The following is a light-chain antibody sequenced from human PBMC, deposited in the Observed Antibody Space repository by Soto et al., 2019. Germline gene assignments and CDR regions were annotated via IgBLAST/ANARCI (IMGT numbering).Light chain of an antibody. CDR1: QSVSSAY. CDR2: GAS. Sequence: EIVLTQSPGTLSLSPGERATLSCRANQSVSSAYLAWYQQKPGQAPRLLISGASIRATGIPERFSGSGSGTDFTLTISRREPEDSAVYYCHQYGSSPPYTFGQGTKLEIK. V-gene: IGKV3-20*01. CDR3: HQYGSSPPYT. J-gene: IGKJ2*01.